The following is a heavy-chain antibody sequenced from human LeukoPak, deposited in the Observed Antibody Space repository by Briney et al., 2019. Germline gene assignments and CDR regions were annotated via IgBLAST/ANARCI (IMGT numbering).Heavy chain of an antibody. J-gene: IGHJ6*03. CDR1: GGSISSYY. CDR3: ARHKDYYYSYMDV. Sequence: SETLSLTCTVAGGSISSYYWGWIRQPPGKGLEWIGTIYYSGSTYYNPSLTSRVTISVDTSKNQFSLKLSSVTAADTAVYYCARHKDYYYSYMDVWGKGTTVTISS. V-gene: IGHV4-39*01. CDR2: IYYSGST.